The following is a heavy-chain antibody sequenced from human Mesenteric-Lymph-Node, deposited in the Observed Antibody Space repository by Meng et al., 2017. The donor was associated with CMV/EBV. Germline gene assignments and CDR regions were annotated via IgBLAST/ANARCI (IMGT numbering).Heavy chain of an antibody. J-gene: IGHJ3*02. Sequence: SVKVSCKASGGTFSSYAISWVRQAPGQGLEWMGGIIPIFGTANYAQKFQGRVTITTDESTSTAYMELSSLRSEDTAVYYYLMVRGVIITKDVDDAFDIWGQGTMVTVSS. CDR2: IIPIFGTA. V-gene: IGHV1-69*05. CDR1: GGTFSSYA. D-gene: IGHD3-10*01. CDR3: LMVRGVIITKDVDDAFDI.